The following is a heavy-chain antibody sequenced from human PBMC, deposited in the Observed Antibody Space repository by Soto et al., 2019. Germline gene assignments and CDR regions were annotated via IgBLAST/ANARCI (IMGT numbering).Heavy chain of an antibody. D-gene: IGHD3-16*02. CDR1: GYSFTNNW. CDR3: ARIVYNRFDA. CDR2: IGPSDSYT. V-gene: IGHV5-10-1*01. J-gene: IGHJ5*02. Sequence: GESLKISFKVSGYSFTNNWITWVRQMPGKGLEWMGRIGPSDSYTFYSPSFQGHVTFSVDKSINTAYVQWTRLKASDTAMYYCARIVYNRFDAWGQGTLVTVSS.